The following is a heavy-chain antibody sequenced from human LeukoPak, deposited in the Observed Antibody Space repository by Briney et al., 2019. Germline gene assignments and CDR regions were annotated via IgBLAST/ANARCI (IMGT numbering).Heavy chain of an antibody. CDR3: ARFPHGFWSGFDY. D-gene: IGHD3-3*01. Sequence: GASVKVSCKASGYTFTGYYMHWVRQAPGQGLEWMGWINPNSGGTNYAQKFQGRVTMTRDTSISTAYMELSRLRSDDTAVYYCARFPHGFWSGFDYWGQGTLVTVSS. J-gene: IGHJ4*02. CDR1: GYTFTGYY. V-gene: IGHV1-2*02. CDR2: INPNSGGT.